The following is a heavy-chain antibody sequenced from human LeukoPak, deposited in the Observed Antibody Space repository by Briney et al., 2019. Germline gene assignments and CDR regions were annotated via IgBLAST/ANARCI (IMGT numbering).Heavy chain of an antibody. J-gene: IGHJ3*02. CDR2: ISSSSSYI. D-gene: IGHD2-2*01. Sequence: GGSLRLSCAASGFTFSSYSMNWVRQAPGKGLEWVSSISSSSSYIYYADSVKGRFTISRDNAKNSLYLQMNSLRAEDTAVYYCAIPPTPVVPAADDAFDIWGQGTMVTVSS. CDR3: AIPPTPVVPAADDAFDI. CDR1: GFTFSSYS. V-gene: IGHV3-21*01.